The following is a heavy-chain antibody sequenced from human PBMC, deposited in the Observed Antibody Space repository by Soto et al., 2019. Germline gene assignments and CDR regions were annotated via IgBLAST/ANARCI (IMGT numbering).Heavy chain of an antibody. D-gene: IGHD3-3*01. V-gene: IGHV3-48*01. J-gene: IGHJ3*02. CDR3: ARLGGYYDFWSGYYNGGVDAFDI. CDR1: GFTFSSYS. Sequence: GGSLRLSCAASGFTFSSYSMNWVRQAPGKGLEWVSYISSSSSTIYYADSVKGRSTISRDNAKNSLYLQMNSLRAEDTAVYYCARLGGYYDFWSGYYNGGVDAFDIWGQGTMVTVSS. CDR2: ISSSSSTI.